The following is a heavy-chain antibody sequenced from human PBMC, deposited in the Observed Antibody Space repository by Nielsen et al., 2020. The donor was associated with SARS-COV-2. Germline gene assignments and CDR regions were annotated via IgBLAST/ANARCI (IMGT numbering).Heavy chain of an antibody. J-gene: IGHJ3*02. CDR3: AKDRTYYYDSSGYHGDAFDI. V-gene: IGHV3-23*01. D-gene: IGHD3-22*01. CDR1: GFTFSSYA. CDR2: ISGSGGST. Sequence: GESLKISCAASGFTFSSYAMSWVRQAPGKGLEWVSAISGSGGSTYYADSVKGRFTISRDNSKNTLYLQMNSLRAEDTAVYYCAKDRTYYYDSSGYHGDAFDIWGQGTMVTVSS.